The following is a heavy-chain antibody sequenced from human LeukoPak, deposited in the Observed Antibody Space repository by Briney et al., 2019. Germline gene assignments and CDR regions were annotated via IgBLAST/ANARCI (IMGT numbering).Heavy chain of an antibody. V-gene: IGHV4-59*08. CDR1: GGSISSYY. CDR3: ARQGGYDFWSGYYAHDAFDI. Sequence: SETLSLTCTVSGGSISSYYWSWIRQPPGKGQEWIGYIYYSGSTNYNPSLKSRVTISVDTSKNQFSLKLSSVTAADTAVYYCARQGGYDFWSGYYAHDAFDIWGQGTMVTVSS. CDR2: IYYSGST. J-gene: IGHJ3*02. D-gene: IGHD3-3*01.